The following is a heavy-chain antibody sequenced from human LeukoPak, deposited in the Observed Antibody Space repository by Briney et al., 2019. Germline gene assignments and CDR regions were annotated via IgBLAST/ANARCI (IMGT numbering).Heavy chain of an antibody. D-gene: IGHD2-21*02. CDR1: GFAFSNYA. Sequence: GGSLRLSCAASGFAFSNYAMNWVRQAPGRGLEWVSLISGSAGGTYYADSVKGRFTISRDNSKSTLYLQMNSLRAEDTAIYYCAKDTGYCGGDCYLYWGQGTLVTVSS. CDR3: AKDTGYCGGDCYLY. J-gene: IGHJ4*02. V-gene: IGHV3-23*01. CDR2: ISGSAGGT.